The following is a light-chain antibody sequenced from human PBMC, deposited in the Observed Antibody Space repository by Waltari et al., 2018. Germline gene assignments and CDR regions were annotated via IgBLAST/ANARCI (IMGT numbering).Light chain of an antibody. CDR2: DAS. CDR1: QSVSSY. V-gene: IGKV3-11*01. CDR3: QHRSDWPKVT. Sequence: EIVLTQSPATLSLSPGERATLSCRASQSVSSYLAWTQHKPGQAPMLLICDASNRATGIPARFSGSGSGTDFTLTISSLEPEDSAVYYCQHRSDWPKVTFGQGTRLEIK. J-gene: IGKJ5*01.